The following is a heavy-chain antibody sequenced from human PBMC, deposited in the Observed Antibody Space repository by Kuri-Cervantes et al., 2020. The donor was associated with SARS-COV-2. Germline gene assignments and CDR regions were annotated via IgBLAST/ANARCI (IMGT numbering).Heavy chain of an antibody. V-gene: IGHV3-30*02. D-gene: IGHD5-24*01. CDR2: IRYDGSNK. Sequence: GESLKISCAASGFTFSSYAMSWVRQAPGKGLEWVAFIRYDGSNKYYADSVKGRFTISRDNTKNSLYLQMNSLRAEDTAVYYCARGDGYDPLRYFDLWGRGTLVTVSS. CDR1: GFTFSSYA. CDR3: ARGDGYDPLRYFDL. J-gene: IGHJ2*01.